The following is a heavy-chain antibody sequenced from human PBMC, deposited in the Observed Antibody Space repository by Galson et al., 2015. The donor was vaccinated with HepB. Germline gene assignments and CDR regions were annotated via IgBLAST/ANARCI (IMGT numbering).Heavy chain of an antibody. J-gene: IGHJ4*02. CDR2: IPYDGGTT. CDR1: GFTFNNYG. V-gene: IGHV3-30*02. Sequence: SLRLSCAASGFTFNNYGMHWVRQAPGKGLEWVALIPYDGGTTYYADSVKGRFTISRDNSKNTLFLQMNSLRTEDTAVYYCAKVSGSGTPRPLGYWGRGTLVTVSS. D-gene: IGHD3-10*01. CDR3: AKVSGSGTPRPLGY.